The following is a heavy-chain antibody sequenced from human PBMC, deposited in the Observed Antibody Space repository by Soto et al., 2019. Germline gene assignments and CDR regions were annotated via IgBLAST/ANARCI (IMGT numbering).Heavy chain of an antibody. V-gene: IGHV1-18*01. CDR2: ISAYNGNT. D-gene: IGHD2-15*01. Sequence: ASVKVSCKASGYTFTSYGISWVRQAPGQGLEWMGWISAYNGNTNYAQKLQGRVTMTTDTSTSTAYMELRSLRSDDTAVYYCGRLGPCSGGSCYFDFDYWGQGTLVTVSS. J-gene: IGHJ4*02. CDR3: GRLGPCSGGSCYFDFDY. CDR1: GYTFTSYG.